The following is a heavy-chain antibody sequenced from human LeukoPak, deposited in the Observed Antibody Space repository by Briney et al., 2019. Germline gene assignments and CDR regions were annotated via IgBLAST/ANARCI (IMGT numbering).Heavy chain of an antibody. CDR3: AKDLRYGGHFDY. V-gene: IGHV3-30*18. D-gene: IGHD1-26*01. CDR1: GFTFSSYG. J-gene: IGHJ4*02. Sequence: GGSLRLSCAASGFTFSSYGMHWVRQAPGKGLEWVAVISYDGSNKYYADSVKGRFTISRDNPKNTLYLQMNSLRAEDTAVYYCAKDLRYGGHFDYWGQGTLVTVSS. CDR2: ISYDGSNK.